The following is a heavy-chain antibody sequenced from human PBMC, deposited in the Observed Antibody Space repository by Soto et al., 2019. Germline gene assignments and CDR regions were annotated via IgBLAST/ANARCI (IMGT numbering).Heavy chain of an antibody. CDR3: AGDGIPHCSSGICCSECGR. V-gene: IGHV1-69*01. D-gene: IGHD2-15*01. Sequence: QVRLEQSGSEVKRPGSSVKVSCKASGDILSSFGLSWVRQATGQGLVWMGGIVPLFGAENYAQRFHGSVTNTSDEAMKQSYMELSNLRSKDTAVYYCAGDGIPHCSSGICCSECGRWG. J-gene: IGHJ6*01. CDR1: GDILSSFG. CDR2: IVPLFGAE.